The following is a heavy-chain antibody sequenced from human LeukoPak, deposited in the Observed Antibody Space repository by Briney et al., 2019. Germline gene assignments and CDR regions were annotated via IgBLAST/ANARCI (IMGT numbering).Heavy chain of an antibody. Sequence: PSETLSLTCTVSGGSISSYYWSWIRQPAGKGLEWIGRIYTSGSTNYNPSLKSRVTMSVDTSKNQFSLKLSSVTAADTAVYYCARSGTTVYLGVFDYWGQGTLVTVSS. V-gene: IGHV4-4*07. CDR3: ARSGTTVYLGVFDY. D-gene: IGHD1-7*01. CDR1: GGSISSYY. J-gene: IGHJ4*02. CDR2: IYTSGST.